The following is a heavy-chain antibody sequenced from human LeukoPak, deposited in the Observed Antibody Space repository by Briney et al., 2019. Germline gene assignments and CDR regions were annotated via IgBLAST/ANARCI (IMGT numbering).Heavy chain of an antibody. V-gene: IGHV3-23*01. D-gene: IGHD3-3*01. J-gene: IGHJ4*02. CDR1: GFTFSSYA. Sequence: GGSLRLSCAASGFTFSSYAMSWVRQAPGKGLEWVSTIDGSGGSTYYADSVKGRFTISKDSSKNTLYLQMNSLRAEDTAVYYCARTYYDFWSGYYSHEGNPFDYWGQGTLVTVSS. CDR2: IDGSGGST. CDR3: ARTYYDFWSGYYSHEGNPFDY.